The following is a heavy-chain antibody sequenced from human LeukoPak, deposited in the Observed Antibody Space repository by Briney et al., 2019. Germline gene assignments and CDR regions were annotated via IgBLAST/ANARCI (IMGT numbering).Heavy chain of an antibody. CDR2: ISPYNGNT. CDR3: ARGNYDSWSEYFQH. J-gene: IGHJ1*01. Sequence: ASVKVSCKASGYTFTSYGISWVRQAPGQGLEWMGWISPYNGNTNYAQKLQGRVTMTTDTSTNTAYMELRSRRSDDTAVYYCARGNYDSWSEYFQHWGQGTLVTVSS. D-gene: IGHD3-22*01. V-gene: IGHV1-18*01. CDR1: GYTFTSYG.